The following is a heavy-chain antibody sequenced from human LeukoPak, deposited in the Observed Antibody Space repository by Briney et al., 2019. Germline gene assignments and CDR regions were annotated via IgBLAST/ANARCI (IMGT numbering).Heavy chain of an antibody. CDR2: IKQDGSQK. V-gene: IGHV3-7*03. D-gene: IGHD2-21*02. CDR3: AREGTFGDYRASGDH. J-gene: IGHJ4*02. Sequence: GGSLRLSCEASGFTFSTYWMKWVRQAPGKGLEWVANIKQDGSQKYYVDSVKGRFIISRDNAKNSLYLQMNSVRAEDTAVYYCAREGTFGDYRASGDHWGQGALVTLSS. CDR1: GFTFSTYW.